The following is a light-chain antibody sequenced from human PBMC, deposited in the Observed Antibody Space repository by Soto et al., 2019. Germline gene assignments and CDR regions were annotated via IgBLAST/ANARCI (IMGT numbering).Light chain of an antibody. Sequence: QSVLTQPASVSGSPGQSVAISCTGTSSDVGAYNYVSWYQQHPGKAPKLLLYGGTKRPSGVSNRFSGSKSGHTASLTIAGLQAEDEADYYCCSFATGGTSGYVFGGGTKVTVL. J-gene: IGLJ1*01. CDR1: SSDVGAYNY. CDR3: CSFATGGTSGYV. V-gene: IGLV2-23*01. CDR2: GGT.